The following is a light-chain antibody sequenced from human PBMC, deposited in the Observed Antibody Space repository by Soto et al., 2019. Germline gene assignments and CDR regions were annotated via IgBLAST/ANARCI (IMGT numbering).Light chain of an antibody. CDR1: QGISTY. V-gene: IGKV1-39*01. CDR2: AAS. CDR3: QQNYSATWT. J-gene: IGKJ1*01. Sequence: DIQMTQSPSSLSASVGDRLTITCRASQGISTYLNWYQQKPGKAPKLLIYAASTLQSGVPSRFSGSGSETDFTLTISSLQPEDFASYSCQQNYSATWTLGQGTKVDIK.